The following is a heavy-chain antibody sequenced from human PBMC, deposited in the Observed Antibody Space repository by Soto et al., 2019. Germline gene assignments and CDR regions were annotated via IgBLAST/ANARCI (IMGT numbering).Heavy chain of an antibody. CDR2: IYYSGST. J-gene: IGHJ5*02. CDR1: GGSISSGGYY. D-gene: IGHD5-18*01. CDR3: ARATYTAMVTGLSNWFDP. V-gene: IGHV4-31*03. Sequence: SETLSLTCTVSGGSISSGGYYWSWIRQHPGKGLEWIGYIYYSGSTYYNPSLKSRATISVDTSKNQFSLKLSSVTAADTAVYYCARATYTAMVTGLSNWFDPWGQGTLVTVSS.